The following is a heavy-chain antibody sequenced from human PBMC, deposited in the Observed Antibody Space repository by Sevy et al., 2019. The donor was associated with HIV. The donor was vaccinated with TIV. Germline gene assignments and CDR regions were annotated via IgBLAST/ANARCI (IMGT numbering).Heavy chain of an antibody. CDR2: ISGSGGST. CDR3: AKDVAVAGTGGAY. D-gene: IGHD6-19*01. V-gene: IGHV3-23*01. CDR1: GFTFSSYA. Sequence: GGSLRLSCAASGFTFSSYAMSWVRQAPGKGLEWVSAISGSGGSTYYADSVKGRFTISRDNSKNTRYLQMNSLRAEDTAVYYCAKDVAVAGTGGAYWGQGTLVTVSS. J-gene: IGHJ4*02.